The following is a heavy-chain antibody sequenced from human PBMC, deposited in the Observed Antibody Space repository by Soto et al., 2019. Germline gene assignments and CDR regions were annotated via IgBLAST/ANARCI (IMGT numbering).Heavy chain of an antibody. CDR1: GSTLSSYS. J-gene: IGHJ6*02. D-gene: IGHD6-19*01. V-gene: IGHV1-69*13. CDR3: ARGPYAHRESQCRGEAVAGTTNYYGMDV. CDR2: SIPIFGTA. Sequence: AVNVSCNASGSTLSSYSIRWVRQAPCQGLEWMVVSIPIFGTANYAQKFQGRVTITADEPTSTAYLELRSLRSEDTAVYYCARGPYAHRESQCRGEAVAGTTNYYGMDVWGQGTTAPVSS.